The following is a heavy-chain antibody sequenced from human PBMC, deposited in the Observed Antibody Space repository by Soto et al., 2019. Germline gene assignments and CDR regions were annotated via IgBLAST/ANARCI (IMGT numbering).Heavy chain of an antibody. CDR3: VRGVAP. Sequence: PSETLSLTCTVSGDSISSGGHYWSWIRQHPGKRPDWIGYIYYSGSTSSNPSLKSRVTISVDTSKNQFSLKLSSVSAADTAVYYCVRGVAPWGQGTLVTVSS. CDR2: IYYSGST. D-gene: IGHD2-15*01. CDR1: GDSISSGGHY. V-gene: IGHV4-31*03. J-gene: IGHJ5*02.